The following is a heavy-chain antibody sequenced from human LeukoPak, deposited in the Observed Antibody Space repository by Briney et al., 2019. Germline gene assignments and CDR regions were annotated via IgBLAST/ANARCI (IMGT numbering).Heavy chain of an antibody. CDR1: GFTFSSYA. J-gene: IGHJ4*02. V-gene: IGHV3-30*04. CDR3: ASGGYTLAFDY. D-gene: IGHD6-25*01. CDR2: ISYDGSNK. Sequence: GGSLRLSCAASGFTFSSYAMHWVRQAPDKGLEWVAVISYDGSNKYYADSVKGRFTISRDNSKNTLYLQMNSLRAEDTAVYYCASGGYTLAFDYWGQGTLVTVSS.